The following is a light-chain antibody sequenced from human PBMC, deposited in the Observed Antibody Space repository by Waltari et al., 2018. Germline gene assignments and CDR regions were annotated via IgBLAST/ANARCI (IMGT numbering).Light chain of an antibody. CDR2: GNS. CDR1: SPNIGAGYD. V-gene: IGLV1-40*01. CDR3: QSYDSSLSGSI. J-gene: IGLJ2*01. Sequence: QSGLTQPPSVSGAPGQRVTISCTASSPNIGAGYDVHWYQLLPGTAPKLLIYGNSNRPSGVPDRFSGSKSGTSASLAITGLQAEDEADYYCQSYDSSLSGSIFGGGTKLTVL.